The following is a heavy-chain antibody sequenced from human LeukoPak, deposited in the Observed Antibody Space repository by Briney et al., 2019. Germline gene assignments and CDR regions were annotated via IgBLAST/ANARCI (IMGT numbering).Heavy chain of an antibody. V-gene: IGHV1-18*01. CDR3: ARGSPPRRNYDSRGYYSYYFDY. Sequence: ASVKVSCKASGYTLTSYGISWVRQAPGQGLEWMGWISAYNGNTHYAQKLQGRVTMTIDTSTSTVYMELRSLRSDDTAVYYCARGSPPRRNYDSRGYYSYYFDYWGQGTLVTVSS. J-gene: IGHJ4*02. CDR2: ISAYNGNT. D-gene: IGHD3-22*01. CDR1: GYTLTSYG.